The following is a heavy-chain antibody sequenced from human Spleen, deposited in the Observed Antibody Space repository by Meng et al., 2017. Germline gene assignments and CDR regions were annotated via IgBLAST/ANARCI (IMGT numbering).Heavy chain of an antibody. Sequence: HVELQESGPRLVKPSQTLVLTCTVSGGSISSGGYDWSWIRQHPGKGLEWIGYIYYSGSAYYNPSLKSRFTISVGTSKNQFSLKLSSVTAADTAVYYWARDPPLYGDHFFDYWGQGTLVTVSS. CDR3: ARDPPLYGDHFFDY. CDR1: GGSISSGGYD. D-gene: IGHD4-17*01. V-gene: IGHV4-31*03. J-gene: IGHJ4*02. CDR2: IYYSGSA.